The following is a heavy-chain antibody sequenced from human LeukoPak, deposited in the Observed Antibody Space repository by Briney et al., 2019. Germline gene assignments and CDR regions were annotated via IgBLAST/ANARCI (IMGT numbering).Heavy chain of an antibody. V-gene: IGHV4-34*01. CDR3: ARRPHPHISSWFYYYYMDV. CDR1: GGSFSGYY. CDR2: INHSGST. D-gene: IGHD6-13*01. Sequence: PSETLSLTCAVYGGSFSGYYWSWIRQPPGKGLEWIGEINHSGSTNYNPSLKSRVTISVDTSKNQFSLKLSSVTAADTAVYYCARRPHPHISSWFYYYYMDVWAKGATVTVSS. J-gene: IGHJ6*03.